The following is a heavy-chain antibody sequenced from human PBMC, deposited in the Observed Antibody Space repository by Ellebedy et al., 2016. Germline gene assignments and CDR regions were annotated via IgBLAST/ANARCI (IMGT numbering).Heavy chain of an antibody. CDR2: ISSSSSYT. Sequence: GESLKISCAASGFTFSSYAMSWIRQAPGKGLEWVSYISSSSSYTNYADSVKGRFTISRDNAKNSLYLQMNSLRAEDTAVYYCARDQRKRYFDWVPVDYWGQGTLVTVSS. V-gene: IGHV3-11*05. D-gene: IGHD3-9*01. J-gene: IGHJ4*02. CDR3: ARDQRKRYFDWVPVDY. CDR1: GFTFSSYA.